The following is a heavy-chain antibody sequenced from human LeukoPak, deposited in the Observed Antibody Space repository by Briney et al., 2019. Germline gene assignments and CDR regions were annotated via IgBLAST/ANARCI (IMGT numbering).Heavy chain of an antibody. Sequence: GGSLRLSCAASGFTFSSYSMNWVRQAPGKGLEWVSYISSSSSTIYYADSVKGRFTISRDNAKNSLYLQMNSLRAEDTAVCYCARHLGYCSSTSCSDFDYWGQGTLVTVSS. CDR3: ARHLGYCSSTSCSDFDY. CDR2: ISSSSSTI. V-gene: IGHV3-48*01. CDR1: GFTFSSYS. J-gene: IGHJ4*02. D-gene: IGHD2-2*01.